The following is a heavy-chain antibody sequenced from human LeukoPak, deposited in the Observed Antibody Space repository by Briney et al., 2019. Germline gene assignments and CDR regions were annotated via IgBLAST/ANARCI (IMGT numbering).Heavy chain of an antibody. Sequence: PGGSLRLSCATSGFTFSRYWMSWARQAPGKGLEWVANIKQDGSEKNYVGSVRGRFTISRGNAKNSLYLQMNSLRAEDTAVYYCYCAVEDYWGQGTLVTVSS. D-gene: IGHD2-15*01. V-gene: IGHV3-7*01. CDR1: GFTFSRYW. J-gene: IGHJ4*02. CDR2: IKQDGSEK. CDR3: YCAVEDY.